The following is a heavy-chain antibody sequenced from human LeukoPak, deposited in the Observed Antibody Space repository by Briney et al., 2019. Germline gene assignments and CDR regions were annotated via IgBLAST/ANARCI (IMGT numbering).Heavy chain of an antibody. Sequence: PSETLSLTCTVSGGSISSGDYYWSWIRQPPGKGLEWIGYIYYSGSTYYNPSLKSRVTISVDTSKNQFSLKLSSVTAADTAVYYCARGAYGSGSYHMSYWGQGTLVTVSS. J-gene: IGHJ4*02. CDR3: ARGAYGSGSYHMSY. V-gene: IGHV4-30-4*01. D-gene: IGHD3-10*01. CDR2: IYYSGST. CDR1: GGSISSGDYY.